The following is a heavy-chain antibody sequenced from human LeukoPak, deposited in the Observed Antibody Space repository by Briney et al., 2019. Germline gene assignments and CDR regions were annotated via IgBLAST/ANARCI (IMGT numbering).Heavy chain of an antibody. Sequence: AVKVSCKASGGTFSSYAISWVRQAPGQGLGWMGGINPIFGTTNYAQKFQGRVTITADESTSTAYMELSSLRSEDTAVYYCASRPERYYDSSGYFNWGQGTLVTVSS. V-gene: IGHV1-69*01. CDR1: GGTFSSYA. CDR3: ASRPERYYDSSGYFN. D-gene: IGHD3-22*01. CDR2: INPIFGTT. J-gene: IGHJ4*02.